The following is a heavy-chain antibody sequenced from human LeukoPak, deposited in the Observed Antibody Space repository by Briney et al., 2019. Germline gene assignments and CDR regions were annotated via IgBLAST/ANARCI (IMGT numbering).Heavy chain of an antibody. V-gene: IGHV5-51*01. J-gene: IGHJ4*02. CDR3: ARLVVVVNYFDY. Sequence: GESLKISCKISGDRLTNNWIGWVRQVPGKGLEWMGIIYPGDSDTRYSPSFQGQVTISADKSISTAYLQWSSLKASDTAMYYCARLVVVVNYFDYWGQGTLVTVSS. CDR1: GDRLTNNW. CDR2: IYPGDSDT. D-gene: IGHD2-15*01.